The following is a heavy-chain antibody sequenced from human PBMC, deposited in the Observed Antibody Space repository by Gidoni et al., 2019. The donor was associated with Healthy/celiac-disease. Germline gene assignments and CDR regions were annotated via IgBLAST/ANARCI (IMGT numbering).Heavy chain of an antibody. CDR1: GGSISSSSYY. V-gene: IGHV4-39*01. J-gene: IGHJ4*02. D-gene: IGHD6-13*01. CDR3: ARHILDSSSWAGYYFDY. Sequence: QLQLQESGPGLVKPSETLSLTCTVSGGSISSSSYYWGWIRQPPGKGLEWIGSIYYSGSTYYNPSLKSRVTISVDTSKNQFSLKLSSVTAADTAVYYCARHILDSSSWAGYYFDYWGQGTLVTVSS. CDR2: IYYSGST.